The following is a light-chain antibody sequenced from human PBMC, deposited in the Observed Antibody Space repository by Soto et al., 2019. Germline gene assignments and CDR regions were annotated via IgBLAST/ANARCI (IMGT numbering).Light chain of an antibody. CDR2: EVT. J-gene: IGLJ7*01. CDR1: SSDVGSHNL. V-gene: IGLV2-23*02. CDR3: CSYGGSRAV. Sequence: QSALTQPASVSGSPGQSITISCTGTSSDVGSHNLVSWYQQHPGQAPKLMIYEVTKRPLGVSTRFSASKSGNTASLTISGLQAEDEADNCCSYGGSRAVFGGGTQLTVL.